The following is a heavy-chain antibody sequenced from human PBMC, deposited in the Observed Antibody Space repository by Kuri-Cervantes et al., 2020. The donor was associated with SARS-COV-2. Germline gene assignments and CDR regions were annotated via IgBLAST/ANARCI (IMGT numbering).Heavy chain of an antibody. Sequence: LSLTCAASGFTFSGSAMHWVRQASGKGLEWVGRIRSKANSYATAYAASVKGRFTISRDDSKNTAYLQMNSLKTEDTAVYYCAREVVDPYNWFDPWGQGTLVTVSS. D-gene: IGHD2-2*01. CDR1: GFTFSGSA. CDR2: IRSKANSYAT. CDR3: AREVVDPYNWFDP. J-gene: IGHJ5*02. V-gene: IGHV3-73*01.